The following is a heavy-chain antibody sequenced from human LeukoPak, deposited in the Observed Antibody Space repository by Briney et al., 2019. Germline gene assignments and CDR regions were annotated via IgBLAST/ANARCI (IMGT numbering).Heavy chain of an antibody. J-gene: IGHJ4*02. Sequence: GGSLRLSCAASGFTFDDYAMHWVRQAPGKGLEWVAVISYDGSNKYYADSVKGRFTISRDNSKNTLYLQMNSLRAEDTAVYYCAREIMVTKAFDYWGQGTLVTVSS. CDR1: GFTFDDYA. V-gene: IGHV3-30*04. D-gene: IGHD5-18*01. CDR3: AREIMVTKAFDY. CDR2: ISYDGSNK.